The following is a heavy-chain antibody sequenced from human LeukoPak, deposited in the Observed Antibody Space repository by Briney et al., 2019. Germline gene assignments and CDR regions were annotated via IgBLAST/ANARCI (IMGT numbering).Heavy chain of an antibody. CDR1: GYTFTSYY. V-gene: IGHV1-46*01. J-gene: IGHJ4*02. CDR2: ISPSGGST. D-gene: IGHD3-16*01. CDR3: ARKGGYFDY. Sequence: ASVKVSCKAFGYTFTSYYMHWVRQAPGKGPEWMGVISPSGGSTTYAQKFQGRVTMTRDMSTSTVYMELSSLRSEDTAVYYCARKGGYFDYWGQGTLVTVSS.